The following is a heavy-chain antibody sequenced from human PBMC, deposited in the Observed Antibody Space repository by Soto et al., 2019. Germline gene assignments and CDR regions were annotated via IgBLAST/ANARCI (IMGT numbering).Heavy chain of an antibody. V-gene: IGHV1-69*13. D-gene: IGHD2-2*01. J-gene: IGHJ6*02. CDR1: VGTLSSYA. CDR2: IIPISDTT. CDR3: ARSQGSSTSLEIYYYYYYGMDV. Sequence: SVKVSCKASVGTLSSYASRWVRQAPGQGLEWMGGIIPISDTTNYAQKFQGRVTITADESTSTAYMELSSLRSEDTAVYYCARSQGSSTSLEIYYYYYYGMDVWGQGTTVTVSS.